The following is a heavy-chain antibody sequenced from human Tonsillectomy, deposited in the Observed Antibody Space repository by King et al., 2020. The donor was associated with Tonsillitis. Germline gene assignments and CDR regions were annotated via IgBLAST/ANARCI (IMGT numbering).Heavy chain of an antibody. CDR3: ARDRHQLLDY. D-gene: IGHD2-2*01. Sequence: QLVQSGAEVKKPGASVKVSCKASGYTFPNYGITWVRQAPGQGLEWMGWISAYNGNTNFAQKLQDRITMTTDTSTTTAYMELWSLRSDDTAVYYCARDRHQLLDYWGQGTLVTVSS. CDR1: GYTFPNYG. V-gene: IGHV1-18*01. J-gene: IGHJ4*02. CDR2: ISAYNGNT.